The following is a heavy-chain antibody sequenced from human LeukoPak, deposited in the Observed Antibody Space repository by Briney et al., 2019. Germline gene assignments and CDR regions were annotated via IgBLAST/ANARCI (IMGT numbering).Heavy chain of an antibody. CDR1: GFTVSSNY. Sequence: GGSLRLSCAASGFTVSSNYMSWVRQAPGKGLEWVSVIYSGGSTYYADSVKGRFTISRDNSKNTLYLQMNSLRAEDTAVYYCARDYGDYSNYGMDVWGQGTAVTVSS. V-gene: IGHV3-66*01. CDR3: ARDYGDYSNYGMDV. J-gene: IGHJ6*02. CDR2: IYSGGST. D-gene: IGHD4-17*01.